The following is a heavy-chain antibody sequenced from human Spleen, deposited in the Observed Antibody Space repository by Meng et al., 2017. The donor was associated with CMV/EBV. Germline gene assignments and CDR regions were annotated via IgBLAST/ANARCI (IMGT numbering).Heavy chain of an antibody. J-gene: IGHJ4*02. CDR3: ARQKECSSVSCPPDY. CDR2: IYPGDSDT. V-gene: IGHV5-51*01. Sequence: SGYRFSSYWIGWVRQMPGKGLEWMGIIYPGDSDTRYSPSFQGQVTMSADKSTSTAYLQWSSLKASDTAMYFCARQKECSSVSCPPDYWGQGTLVTVSS. D-gene: IGHD2-15*01. CDR1: GYRFSSYW.